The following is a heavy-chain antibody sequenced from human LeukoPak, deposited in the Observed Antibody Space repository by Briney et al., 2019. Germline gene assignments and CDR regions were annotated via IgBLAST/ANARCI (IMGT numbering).Heavy chain of an antibody. Sequence: PGGSLRLSCAASGFTFSRYEMNWVRQAPGKGLEWVSYCSSSSSTIYYAESVKGRFSISRDNAKNSLFLQMNSLRDDDTAIYYCARGAYDVMSGPDYWGQGTLVTVSS. J-gene: IGHJ4*02. D-gene: IGHD3-3*01. V-gene: IGHV3-48*03. CDR3: ARGAYDVMSGPDY. CDR1: GFTFSRYE. CDR2: CSSSSSTI.